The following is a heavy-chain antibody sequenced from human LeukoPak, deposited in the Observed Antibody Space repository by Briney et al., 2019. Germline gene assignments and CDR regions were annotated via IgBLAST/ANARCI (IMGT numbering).Heavy chain of an antibody. J-gene: IGHJ3*02. D-gene: IGHD1-26*01. CDR1: GFTFSNYW. CDR3: ARQVGVDDAFDI. Sequence: PGGSLRLSCVASGFTFSNYWLTWVRQAPGKGLEWVANIKQDESEKYYVDSVKGRFTISRDNAKNSLYLQMNSLRAEDTAVYYCARQVGVDDAFDIWGQGTMVTISS. V-gene: IGHV3-7*02. CDR2: IKQDESEK.